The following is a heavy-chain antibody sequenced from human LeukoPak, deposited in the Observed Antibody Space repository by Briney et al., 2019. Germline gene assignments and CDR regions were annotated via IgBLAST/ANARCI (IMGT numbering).Heavy chain of an antibody. CDR1: GGSFSGYY. J-gene: IGHJ4*02. D-gene: IGHD5-18*01. Sequence: PSETLSLTCAVYGGSFSGYYWSWIRQPPGKGLEWIGEINHSGSTNYNPSLKSRVTISVDTSKNQFSLKLSSVTAADTAVYYCARHPRRPYSYGYRQYYFDYWGQGTLVTVSS. CDR3: ARHPRRPYSYGYRQYYFDY. CDR2: INHSGST. V-gene: IGHV4-34*01.